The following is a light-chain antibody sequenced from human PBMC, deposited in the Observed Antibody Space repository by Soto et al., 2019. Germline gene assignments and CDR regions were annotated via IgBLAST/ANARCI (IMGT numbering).Light chain of an antibody. V-gene: IGKV1-39*01. Sequence: DIQMTLSPSSLSASVGASVTITCRASQNIYNYLNWYQQKPGKAPRLLIYAASTLHSGVPSRFTGSGSGTDFSLTINGLQPEDFATYYCQHSYTAPPFTFGQGTRLEI. CDR1: QNIYNY. J-gene: IGKJ2*01. CDR2: AAS. CDR3: QHSYTAPPFT.